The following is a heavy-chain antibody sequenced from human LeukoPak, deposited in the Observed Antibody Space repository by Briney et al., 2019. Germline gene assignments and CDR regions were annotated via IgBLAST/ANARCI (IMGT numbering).Heavy chain of an antibody. J-gene: IGHJ4*02. Sequence: GGSLRLSCAASGFPFSDYAMTWVRQTPGKGLEWVSVISGGGDSADYADSMKGRFTISRDNSKNTLYLQMYSLRAEDTALYYCAKLGCTGTICYANYWGQGTLVTVSA. CDR3: AKLGCTGTICYANY. V-gene: IGHV3-23*01. D-gene: IGHD2-2*01. CDR1: GFPFSDYA. CDR2: ISGGGDSA.